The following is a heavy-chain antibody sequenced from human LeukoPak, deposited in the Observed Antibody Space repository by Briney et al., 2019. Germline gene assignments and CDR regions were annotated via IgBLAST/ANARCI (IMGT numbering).Heavy chain of an antibody. CDR2: INPSSGGT. D-gene: IGHD2-15*01. V-gene: IGHV1-2*02. CDR3: ARDSVGLVAHDY. Sequence: VASVKVSCKASGYTFTDYYMHWVRQAPGQGLEWMGWINPSSGGTNYAQKFQGRVTMTRDTSISTAYMELSRLRSDDTAVYYCARDSVGLVAHDYWGQGTLVTVSS. CDR1: GYTFTDYY. J-gene: IGHJ4*02.